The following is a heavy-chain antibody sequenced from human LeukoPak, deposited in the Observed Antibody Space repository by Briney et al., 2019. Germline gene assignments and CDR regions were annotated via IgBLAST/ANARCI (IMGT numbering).Heavy chain of an antibody. D-gene: IGHD1-26*01. CDR1: GGCISSYY. Sequence: SETLSLTCTVSGGCISSYYWSWIRQPPGKGLEWIGYIYYSGSTNYNPSLKSRVTISVDTSKNQFSLKLSSVTAADTAVYYCARELSGSFDYWGQGTLVTVSS. CDR2: IYYSGST. CDR3: ARELSGSFDY. V-gene: IGHV4-59*01. J-gene: IGHJ4*02.